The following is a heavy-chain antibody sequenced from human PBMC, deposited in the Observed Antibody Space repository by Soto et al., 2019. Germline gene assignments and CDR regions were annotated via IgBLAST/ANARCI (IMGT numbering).Heavy chain of an antibody. D-gene: IGHD6-6*01. CDR3: ARPEYSSSSYGMDV. V-gene: IGHV3-48*02. CDR1: GFTFSSYI. Sequence: GGSLRLSCAASGFTFSSYIMNWVRQAPGKGLEWVSYISSSSTIYYADSVKGRFTISRDNAKNSLYLQMNSLRDEDTAVYYCARPEYSSSSYGMDVWGQGTTVTVSS. CDR2: ISSSSTI. J-gene: IGHJ6*02.